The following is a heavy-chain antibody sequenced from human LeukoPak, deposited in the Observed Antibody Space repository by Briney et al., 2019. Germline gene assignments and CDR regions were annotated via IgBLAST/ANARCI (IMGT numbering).Heavy chain of an antibody. CDR2: IIPIFGTA. CDR1: GGTFSSYA. J-gene: IGHJ6*02. D-gene: IGHD4-17*01. CDR3: GRQGEGDYVFGANYYYYGMDV. V-gene: IGHV1-69*13. Sequence: SVKVSCKASGGTFSSYAISWVRQAPGQGLEWMGGIIPIFGTANYAQKFQGRVTITADESTSTAYVELSSLRSEDTAVYYCGRQGEGDYVFGANYYYYGMDVWGQGTTVTVSS.